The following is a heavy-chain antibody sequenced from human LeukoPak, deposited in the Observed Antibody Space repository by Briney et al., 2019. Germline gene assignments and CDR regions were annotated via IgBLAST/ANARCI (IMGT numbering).Heavy chain of an antibody. V-gene: IGHV1-58*01. CDR3: AADPFFTV. J-gene: IGHJ4*02. CDR1: GFTFTDSA. CDR2: IVVGSGNT. Sequence: SVKVSCKASGFTFTDSAVQWVRQARGQRLEWIGWIVVGSGNTNYAQKLQERVTITWDMSTSTAYMELSSLRSEDTAVYYCAADPFFTVWGQGTLVTVSS.